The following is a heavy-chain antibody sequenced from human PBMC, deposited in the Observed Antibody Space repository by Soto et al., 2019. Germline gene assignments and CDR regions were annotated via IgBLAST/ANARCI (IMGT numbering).Heavy chain of an antibody. CDR3: ARDHYSSGGYRAYYYYYGMDV. V-gene: IGHV3-21*01. CDR2: ISSSSSYI. D-gene: IGHD6-19*01. J-gene: IGHJ6*02. Sequence: EVQLVESGGGLVKPGGSLRLSCAASGFTFSSYSMNWVRQAPGKGLEWVSSISSSSSYIYYADSVKGRFTISRDNAKNSLYLQMNSLRAEDTDVYYCARDHYSSGGYRAYYYYYGMDVWGQGTTVTVSS. CDR1: GFTFSSYS.